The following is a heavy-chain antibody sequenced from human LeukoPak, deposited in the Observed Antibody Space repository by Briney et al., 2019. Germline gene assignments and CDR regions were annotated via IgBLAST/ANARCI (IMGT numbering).Heavy chain of an antibody. J-gene: IGHJ4*02. Sequence: GGSLRLSCSASGFTFSSYAMHWVRQAPGKGLVYVSAISSNGGSTYYADSVKGRFTISRDNSKNTLYLQMSSLRAEDTAVYYCVKRYSSGWYSRVYYFDYWGQGTLVTVSS. CDR2: ISSNGGST. CDR3: VKRYSSGWYSRVYYFDY. V-gene: IGHV3-64D*06. CDR1: GFTFSSYA. D-gene: IGHD6-19*01.